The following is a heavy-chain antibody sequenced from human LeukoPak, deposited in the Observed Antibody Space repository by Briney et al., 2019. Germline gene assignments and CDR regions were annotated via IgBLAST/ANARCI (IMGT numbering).Heavy chain of an antibody. Sequence: GRSLRLSCAASGFTFSSYGMHWVRQAPGKGLEWVAAIWYDGSIQYYADSVKGRFTISRDNSKNTLYLQMDSLRAEDTAVYYCARVSVQVKRLYPYYFDYWGQGTLVTVSS. J-gene: IGHJ4*02. V-gene: IGHV3-33*01. D-gene: IGHD1-1*01. CDR1: GFTFSSYG. CDR3: ARVSVQVKRLYPYYFDY. CDR2: IWYDGSIQ.